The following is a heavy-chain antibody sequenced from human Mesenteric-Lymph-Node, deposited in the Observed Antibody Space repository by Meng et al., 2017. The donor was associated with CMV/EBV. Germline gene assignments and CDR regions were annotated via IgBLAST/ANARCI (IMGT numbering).Heavy chain of an antibody. Sequence: ASVKVSCKASGYTFTDYYIHWVRQAPGQGLEWMGWVNPNSGGTNYAQKFQGRVTMTRATSISTAYMELSSLRSDDTAVYYCARGVSGGSGSFDHWGQGTLVTVSS. V-gene: IGHV1-2*02. CDR2: VNPNSGGT. CDR1: GYTFTDYY. CDR3: ARGVSGGSGSFDH. J-gene: IGHJ5*02. D-gene: IGHD3-10*01.